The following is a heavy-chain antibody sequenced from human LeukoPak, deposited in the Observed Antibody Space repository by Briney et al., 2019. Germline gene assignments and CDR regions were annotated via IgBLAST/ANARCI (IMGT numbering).Heavy chain of an antibody. V-gene: IGHV4-59*01. J-gene: IGHJ4*02. CDR3: ARGYYDSRRYLLFDS. D-gene: IGHD3-22*01. Sequence: PSETLSLTCTVSGGSISSYYWSWIRQPPGKGLEWIGYISYSGSTNYNPSLKSRVTISVDTSKNQFSLKLSSVTAADTAVYYCARGYYDSRRYLLFDSWGQGTLVTVSS. CDR1: GGSISSYY. CDR2: ISYSGST.